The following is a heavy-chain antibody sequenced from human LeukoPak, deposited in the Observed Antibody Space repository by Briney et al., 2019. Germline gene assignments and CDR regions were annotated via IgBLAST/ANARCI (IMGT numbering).Heavy chain of an antibody. D-gene: IGHD2-2*01. Sequence: PSETLSLTCAVYGGSFSGYYWSWIRQPPGKGLEWIGEIYHSGSTNYNPSLKSRVTISVDKSKNQFSLKLSSVTAADTAVYYCARDPGSRDCSSTSCHPGMRYYFDYWGQGTLVTVSS. CDR3: ARDPGSRDCSSTSCHPGMRYYFDY. V-gene: IGHV4-34*01. J-gene: IGHJ4*02. CDR2: IYHSGST. CDR1: GGSFSGYY.